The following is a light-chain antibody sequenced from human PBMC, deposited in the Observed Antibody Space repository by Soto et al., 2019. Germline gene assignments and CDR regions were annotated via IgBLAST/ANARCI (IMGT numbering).Light chain of an antibody. V-gene: IGKV3-15*01. CDR1: QSVSSN. CDR2: GAS. CDR3: QQYNTLYT. J-gene: IGKJ2*01. Sequence: EIVMTQSPATLSVPPGERATLSCRASQSVSSNLAWYQQKPGQAPRLLIYGASTRATGIPARFSGSGSGTEFTLTISSLQSEDFAVYYCQQYNTLYTFGQGTKLEIK.